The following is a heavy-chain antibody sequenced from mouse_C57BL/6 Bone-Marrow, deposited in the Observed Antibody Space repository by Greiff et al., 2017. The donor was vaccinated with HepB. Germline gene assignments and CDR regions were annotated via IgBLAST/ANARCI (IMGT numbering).Heavy chain of an antibody. Sequence: EVQLVESGPGLVKPSQSLSLTCSVTGYSITSGYYWNWIRQFPGNKLEWMGFISYDGSNNYNPSLKNRISITRDTSKNQFFLKLNSVTTEDTATYYCARGAKVKDYYFDYWGQGTTLTVSS. V-gene: IGHV3-6*01. CDR3: ARGAKVKDYYFDY. D-gene: IGHD2-2*01. J-gene: IGHJ2*01. CDR2: ISYDGSN. CDR1: GYSITSGYY.